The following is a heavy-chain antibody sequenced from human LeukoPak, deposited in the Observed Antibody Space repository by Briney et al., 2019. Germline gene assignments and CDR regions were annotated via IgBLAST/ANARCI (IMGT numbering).Heavy chain of an antibody. CDR3: ARDGYSSRGWTYNWFDP. Sequence: GGSLRLSCAASGFTFSSYWMNWVRQAPGKGLEWVANIKQDGSEKYYVDSVKGRFTISRDNAKNSLYLQMNSLRAEDTAVYYWARDGYSSRGWTYNWFDPWGQGTLVTVSS. D-gene: IGHD6-13*01. J-gene: IGHJ5*02. CDR1: GFTFSSYW. CDR2: IKQDGSEK. V-gene: IGHV3-7*01.